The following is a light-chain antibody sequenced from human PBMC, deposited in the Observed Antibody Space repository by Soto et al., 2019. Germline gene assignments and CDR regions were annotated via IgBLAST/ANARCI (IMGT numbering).Light chain of an antibody. CDR3: QQSYRFPKT. CDR2: AAS. V-gene: IGKV1-39*01. CDR1: QTVTSY. J-gene: IGKJ1*01. Sequence: DVRMTNSPSSLSASVGDSLTLTCRASQTVTSYLNWYQQKPGKAPKLLIYAASTLQSGVPSRFSGSGSGTEFTLTIISLQPEDFAPYYCQQSYRFPKTFGRGTKV.